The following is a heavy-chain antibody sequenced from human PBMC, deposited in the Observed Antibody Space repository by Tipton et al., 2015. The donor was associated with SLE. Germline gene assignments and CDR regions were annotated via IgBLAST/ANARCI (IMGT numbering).Heavy chain of an antibody. CDR1: GFTFSSYW. CDR2: MNADGSST. J-gene: IGHJ2*01. V-gene: IGHV3-74*01. Sequence: SLRLSCVASGFTFSSYWMHWVRQTPGKGLVWVARMNADGSSTTYADSMKGRFTISRDNAKNTLFLQMNSLRAEDTDVYYCAREEVATGNWFLDLWGRGTLVTVSS. CDR3: AREEVATGNWFLDL. D-gene: IGHD1-1*01.